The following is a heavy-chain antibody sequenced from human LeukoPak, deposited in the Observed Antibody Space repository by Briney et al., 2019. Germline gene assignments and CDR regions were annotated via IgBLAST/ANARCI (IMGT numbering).Heavy chain of an antibody. Sequence: SETLTLICAVCGGPFSGYYWNWIRQPPGKGLEWIGEINHNGYTNYNPSLESRVTISVDTSKNQFSLKVYSLTAADTAVYFCARAGTGDRSAVFDYWGQEILVTVSS. CDR1: GGPFSGYY. CDR2: INHNGYT. CDR3: ARAGTGDRSAVFDY. V-gene: IGHV4-34*01. J-gene: IGHJ4*02. D-gene: IGHD7-27*01.